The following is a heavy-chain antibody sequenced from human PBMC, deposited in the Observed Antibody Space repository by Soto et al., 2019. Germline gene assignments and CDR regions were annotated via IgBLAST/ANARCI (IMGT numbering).Heavy chain of an antibody. CDR2: IKQDGSEK. D-gene: IGHD3-3*01. CDR1: GFTFSSHW. V-gene: IGHV3-7*01. CDR3: ARDALDFWSGIDSFDY. Sequence: PGGSLRLSCAASGFTFSSHWMSWVRQAPGKGLEWVANIKQDGSEKYYVDSVKGRFTISRDNAKNSLYLQMNSLRAEDTAVYYCARDALDFWSGIDSFDYWGQGTLVTVSS. J-gene: IGHJ4*02.